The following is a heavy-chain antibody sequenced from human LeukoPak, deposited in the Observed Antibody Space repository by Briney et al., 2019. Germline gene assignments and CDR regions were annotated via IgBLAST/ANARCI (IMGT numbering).Heavy chain of an antibody. V-gene: IGHV4-4*02. D-gene: IGHD1-26*01. Sequence: SEAVSLTCDVSGRAISSSNWWSWVRQPPGKGLEWFGEIYHSGSTNYNASPKSRVTISVDKSKNQFSLKLSYVTAADTAVYYCARSGSYRPFDYWGQGTLVTVSS. CDR3: ARSGSYRPFDY. CDR1: GRAISSSNW. J-gene: IGHJ4*02. CDR2: IYHSGST.